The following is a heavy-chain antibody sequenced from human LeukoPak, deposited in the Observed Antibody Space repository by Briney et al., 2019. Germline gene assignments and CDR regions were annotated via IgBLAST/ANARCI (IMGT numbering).Heavy chain of an antibody. CDR1: GGSISSSRYY. D-gene: IGHD6-19*01. J-gene: IGHJ4*02. CDR3: ARDRSSGWFLPYYFDY. CDR2: IYYSGST. V-gene: IGHV4-39*07. Sequence: TSETLSLTCTVSGGSISSSRYYWGWIRQPPGKGLEWIGSIYYSGSTYYNPSLKSRVTISVDTSKNQFSLKLSSVTAADTAVYYCARDRSSGWFLPYYFDYWGQGTLVTVSS.